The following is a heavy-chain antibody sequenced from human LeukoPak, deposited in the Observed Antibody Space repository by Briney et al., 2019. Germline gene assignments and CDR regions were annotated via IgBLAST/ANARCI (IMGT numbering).Heavy chain of an antibody. CDR1: GYSFTDYI. J-gene: IGHJ4*02. D-gene: IGHD3-22*01. CDR2: IGTYDGHT. Sequence: ASVKVSCKTSGYSFTDYIIAWVRQAPGQGLEWLGWIGTYDGHTDYAQKVQGRVTMTTDTSATTAYLELRSLTSDDTALYYCARLMDNNYDGSAFDYWGQGTLVTVSS. V-gene: IGHV1-18*01. CDR3: ARLMDNNYDGSAFDY.